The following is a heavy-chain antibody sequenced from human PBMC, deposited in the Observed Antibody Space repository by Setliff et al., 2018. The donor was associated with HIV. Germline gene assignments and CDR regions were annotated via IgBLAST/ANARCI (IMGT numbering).Heavy chain of an antibody. D-gene: IGHD3-10*01. V-gene: IGHV4-34*01. CDR3: ARLSGGMVPNY. CDR2: INHRGIA. CDR1: GVSFSGYY. J-gene: IGHJ4*02. Sequence: PSETLSLTCAFYGVSFSGYYWTWIRQSPSGLEWIGEINHRGIANSSPSLKSRVTISIDTAKNQFSMRLSSVTAADTAVYYCARLSGGMVPNYWGQGTLVTVSS.